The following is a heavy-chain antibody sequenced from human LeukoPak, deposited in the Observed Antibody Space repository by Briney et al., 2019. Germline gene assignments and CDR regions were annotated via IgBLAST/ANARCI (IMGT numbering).Heavy chain of an antibody. CDR3: AKDPVRGSTSNWFDP. CDR2: ISSSGSTI. Sequence: GGSLRLSCAASGFTFSSYEMNWVRQAPGKGLEWVSYISSSGSTIYYADSVKGRFTISRDNSKNTLYLQMNSLRAEDTAVYYCAKDPVRGSTSNWFDPWGQGTLVTVSS. D-gene: IGHD2-2*01. J-gene: IGHJ5*02. CDR1: GFTFSSYE. V-gene: IGHV3-48*03.